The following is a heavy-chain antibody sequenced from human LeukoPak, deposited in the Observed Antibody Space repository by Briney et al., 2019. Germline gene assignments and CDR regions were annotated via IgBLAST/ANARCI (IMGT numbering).Heavy chain of an antibody. CDR1: GDTLTELS. D-gene: IGHD3-9*01. J-gene: IGHJ4*02. CDR3: ATGGPWDLLKY. V-gene: IGHV1-24*01. CDR2: FDPEHGEM. Sequence: ASVKVSCKVSGDTLTELSTHWVRQAPGKGLEWMGGFDPEHGEMIYAQKLQGRVTMTEDRSTDTAYMELSSLRSEDTAVYYCATGGPWDLLKYWGQRTLVTASS.